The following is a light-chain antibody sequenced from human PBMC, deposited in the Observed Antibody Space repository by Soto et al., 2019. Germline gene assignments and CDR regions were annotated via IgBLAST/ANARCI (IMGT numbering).Light chain of an antibody. CDR2: AAS. V-gene: IGKV1-17*03. J-gene: IGKJ4*01. Sequence: DIQMTQSPSAVSASVGDRVSITCRASQVISNYLTWFQQKPGKVPKRLIYAASSLQSGVPSRFSGSGSGTVFTLQISRLQPEDFATYYCLQHSSYPFTFGGGTKVEIK. CDR3: LQHSSYPFT. CDR1: QVISNY.